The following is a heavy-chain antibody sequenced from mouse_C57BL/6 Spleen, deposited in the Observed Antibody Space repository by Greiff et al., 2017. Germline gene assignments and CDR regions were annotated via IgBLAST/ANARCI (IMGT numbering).Heavy chain of an antibody. CDR2: IDPSDSET. Sequence: QVQLQQPGAELVRPGSSVKLSCKASGYTFTSYWMHWVKQRPIQGLEWIGNIDPSDSETHYNQKFKDKATLTVDKSSSTAYMQLSSLTSEDSAVYYCARAGSGYDSAWFAYWGQGTLVTVSA. CDR1: GYTFTSYW. CDR3: ARAGSGYDSAWFAY. D-gene: IGHD2-4*01. V-gene: IGHV1-52*01. J-gene: IGHJ3*01.